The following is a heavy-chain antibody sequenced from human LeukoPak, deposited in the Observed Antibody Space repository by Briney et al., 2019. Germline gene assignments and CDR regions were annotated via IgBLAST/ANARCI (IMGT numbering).Heavy chain of an antibody. Sequence: GGSLRLSCAASGFTVSSNYMSWVRQAPGKGLGWVSVIYSGGSTYYADSVKGRFTISRHNSKNTLYLQMNSLRAEDTAVYYCARWGYYDSSGYLRGFDAFDIWGQGTMVTVSS. CDR2: IYSGGST. CDR1: GFTVSSNY. J-gene: IGHJ3*02. CDR3: ARWGYYDSSGYLRGFDAFDI. D-gene: IGHD3-22*01. V-gene: IGHV3-53*04.